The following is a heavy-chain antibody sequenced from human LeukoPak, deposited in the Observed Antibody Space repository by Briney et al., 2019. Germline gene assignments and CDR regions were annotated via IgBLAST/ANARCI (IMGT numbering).Heavy chain of an antibody. J-gene: IGHJ4*02. Sequence: SETLSLTCTVSGGSISSYYWSWIRQPAGKGLEWIGRIYTSGSTNYNPSLRSRVAMSVDTSKNQFSLKLSSVTAADTAVYYCARGGSVAGPFDFDYWGQGTLVTVSS. CDR2: IYTSGST. D-gene: IGHD6-19*01. CDR1: GGSISSYY. V-gene: IGHV4-4*07. CDR3: ARGGSVAGPFDFDY.